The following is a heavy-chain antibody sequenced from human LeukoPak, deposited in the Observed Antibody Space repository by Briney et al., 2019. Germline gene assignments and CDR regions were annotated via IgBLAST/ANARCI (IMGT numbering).Heavy chain of an antibody. CDR1: GGSISSYY. J-gene: IGHJ4*02. Sequence: PSETLSLTCTVSGGSISSYYWSWIRQPPGKGLEWIGYIYYSGSTNYNPSLKGRVTISVDTSKNQFSLKLSSVTAADTAVYYCARSLWFGELLSFDYWGQGTLVTVSS. CDR3: ARSLWFGELLSFDY. CDR2: IYYSGST. V-gene: IGHV4-59*01. D-gene: IGHD3-10*01.